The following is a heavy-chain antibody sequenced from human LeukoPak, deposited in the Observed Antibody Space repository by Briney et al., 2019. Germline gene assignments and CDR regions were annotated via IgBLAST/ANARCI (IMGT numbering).Heavy chain of an antibody. CDR2: ISGSSIYI. Sequence: PGGSLRLSCAASGFTFSTYSMNWVRQAPGKGLEWVSSISGSSIYIYYADSVKGRFTISRDNAKNSLYLQMNSLRAEDTAVYYCARDPPYYDSSGYYYDYWGQGTLATVSS. V-gene: IGHV3-21*01. D-gene: IGHD3-22*01. CDR3: ARDPPYYDSSGYYYDY. J-gene: IGHJ4*02. CDR1: GFTFSTYS.